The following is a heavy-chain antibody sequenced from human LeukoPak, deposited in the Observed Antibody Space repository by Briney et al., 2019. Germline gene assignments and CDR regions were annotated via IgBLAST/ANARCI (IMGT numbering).Heavy chain of an antibody. V-gene: IGHV3-21*01. Sequence: GGSLRLSCAASGFTFSSYTMNWVRQPPGKGLEWVSSITGSTTSKYYTDSVKGRFTISRDNAKNSLFLQMNSLRADDTAVYYCTREGGDCSSSSCYSLGQDSWGQGTLVPVSS. CDR1: GFTFSSYT. CDR2: ITGSTTSK. J-gene: IGHJ4*02. D-gene: IGHD2-2*01. CDR3: TREGGDCSSSSCYSLGQDS.